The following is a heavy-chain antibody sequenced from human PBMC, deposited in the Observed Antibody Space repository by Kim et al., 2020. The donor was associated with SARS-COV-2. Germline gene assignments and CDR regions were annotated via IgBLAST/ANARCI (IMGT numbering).Heavy chain of an antibody. V-gene: IGHV1-46*01. CDR2: INPSGGST. CDR1: GYTFTTSY. J-gene: IGHJ4*02. CDR3: ARDFSVHPSFEVDH. D-gene: IGHD3-16*01. Sequence: ASVKVSCKASGYTFTTSYIHWLRQAPGQGLEWMGIINPSGGSTNYAQKFQGRVTMTRDTSTSTVYMEPNSLRYEDTAVYYCARDFSVHPSFEVDHWGQGT.